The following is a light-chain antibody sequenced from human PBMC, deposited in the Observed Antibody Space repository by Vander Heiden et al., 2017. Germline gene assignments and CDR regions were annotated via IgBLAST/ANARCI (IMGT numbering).Light chain of an antibody. V-gene: IGKV1-9*01. Sequence: IQLTQSPSSLSASVGDRVTITCRASQGISSYLAWYQQKPGKAPKLLIYLASTLHSGVPSRFSGSGSGTDFTLTISSLHPEDFATYYCQQLNSYSFSFGHGTKVDIK. CDR3: QQLNSYSFS. CDR2: LAS. J-gene: IGKJ3*01. CDR1: QGISSY.